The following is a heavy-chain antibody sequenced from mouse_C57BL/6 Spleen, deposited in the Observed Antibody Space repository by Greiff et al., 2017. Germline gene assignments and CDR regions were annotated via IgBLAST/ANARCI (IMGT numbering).Heavy chain of an antibody. V-gene: IGHV3-6*01. CDR1: GYSITSGYY. D-gene: IGHD3-3*01. Sequence: EVQLVESGPGLVKPSQSLSLTCSVTGYSITSGYYWNWIRQFPGNKLEWMGYISYDGSNNYNPSLKNRISITRDTSKNQFFLKLNSVTTEDTATYYCARWGTNFDYWGQGTTLTVSS. CDR2: ISYDGSN. CDR3: ARWGTNFDY. J-gene: IGHJ2*01.